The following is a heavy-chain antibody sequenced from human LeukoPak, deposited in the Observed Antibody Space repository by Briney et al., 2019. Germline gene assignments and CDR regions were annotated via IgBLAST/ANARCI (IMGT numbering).Heavy chain of an antibody. Sequence: PSETLSLTCTVSGGSISSGSYYWSWIRQPAGKGLEWIGRIYTSGSTNYNPSLKSRVTISVDTSKNQFSLKLSSVTAADTAGYYCARERGWSSTSWVNWFAPWAQGPLVTVSS. J-gene: IGHJ5*02. D-gene: IGHD2-2*01. CDR1: GGSISSGSYY. CDR3: ARERGWSSTSWVNWFAP. CDR2: IYTSGST. V-gene: IGHV4-61*02.